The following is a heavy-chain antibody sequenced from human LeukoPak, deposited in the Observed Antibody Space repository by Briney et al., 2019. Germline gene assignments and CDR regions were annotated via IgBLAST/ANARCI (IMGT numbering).Heavy chain of an antibody. CDR1: GFTFSSYW. D-gene: IGHD5-12*01. V-gene: IGHV3-7*02. J-gene: IGHJ4*02. Sequence: GGSLRLSCAASGFTFSSYWMSWVRQAPGKGLEWVANIKQDGSEKYYVDSVKGRFTISRDNAKNSLYLQMNSLRGEETAVYYCARPSGGYDYPNDYWGQGTLVTVSS. CDR2: IKQDGSEK. CDR3: ARPSGGYDYPNDY.